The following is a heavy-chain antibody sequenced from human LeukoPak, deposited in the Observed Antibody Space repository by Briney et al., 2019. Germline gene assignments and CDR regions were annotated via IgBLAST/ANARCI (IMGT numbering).Heavy chain of an antibody. D-gene: IGHD5-18*01. Sequence: TSSETLSLTCAVYGGSFSGYYWSWIRQPLGKGLEWIGEINHSGSTNYNPSLKSRVTISVDTSKNQFSLKLSSVTAADTAVYYCARGRQLWLPPPRGASRGYFDYWGQGTLVTVSS. V-gene: IGHV4-34*01. CDR2: INHSGST. J-gene: IGHJ4*02. CDR1: GGSFSGYY. CDR3: ARGRQLWLPPPRGASRGYFDY.